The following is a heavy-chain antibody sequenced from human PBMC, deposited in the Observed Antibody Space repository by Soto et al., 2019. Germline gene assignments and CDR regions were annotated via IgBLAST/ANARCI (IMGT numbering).Heavy chain of an antibody. Sequence: EVQLLESGGGVVQPGGSLRLSCAASGFTFSAYAMSWVRPAPGKGLQWVSGVGGSDTDKHYADSVRGRFTVSRDNSKNTLYLQMNSLRVDDTAVYYCAKDATAVNGVWDPFDMWGQGTEVTVSS. CDR3: AKDATAVNGVWDPFDM. V-gene: IGHV3-23*01. J-gene: IGHJ3*02. CDR1: GFTFSAYA. CDR2: VGGSDTDK. D-gene: IGHD2-8*01.